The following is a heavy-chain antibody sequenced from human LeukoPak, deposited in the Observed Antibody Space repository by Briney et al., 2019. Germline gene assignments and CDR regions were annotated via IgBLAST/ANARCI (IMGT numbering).Heavy chain of an antibody. CDR1: GFIFSNYG. CDR2: IWYDGSKK. Sequence: GGSLRLSCAASGFIFSNYGMHWVRQAPGKGLEWVAVIWYDGSKKYYADSVKGRFTISRDDSKNTLYLQMNSLRAEDTAVYYCARVYSSGWADFDYWGQGILVTVTS. J-gene: IGHJ4*02. CDR3: ARVYSSGWADFDY. D-gene: IGHD6-19*01. V-gene: IGHV3-33*01.